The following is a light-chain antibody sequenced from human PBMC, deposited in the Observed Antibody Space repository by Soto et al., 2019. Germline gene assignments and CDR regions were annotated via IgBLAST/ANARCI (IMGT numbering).Light chain of an antibody. CDR1: QNINTD. J-gene: IGKJ5*01. CDR2: DAS. CDR3: QQRNNWPPIT. Sequence: EIVLTQSPATLSLSPGERATLSCRASQNINTDLAWYQQRPGQAPRLLIYDASNRAPGIPARFGGSGSGADFTLSISSLEPEDFAVYYCQQRNNWPPITFGQGTRLEIK. V-gene: IGKV3-11*01.